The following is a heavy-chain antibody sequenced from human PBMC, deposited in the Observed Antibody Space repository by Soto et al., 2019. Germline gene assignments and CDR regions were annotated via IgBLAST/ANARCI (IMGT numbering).Heavy chain of an antibody. CDR2: ISGDSGSS. CDR1: GFTFEAYS. V-gene: IGHV3-9*01. CDR3: TKRRSARPGFDAFDL. J-gene: IGHJ3*01. Sequence: PWWSLRLSCSASGFTFEAYSLHWVRQLPGKGLEWVAGISGDSGSSGYADSVRGRFTVSRDNAKNSLFLQMSSLSPEDTALYYCTKRRSARPGFDAFDLWGQGTMVTVSS.